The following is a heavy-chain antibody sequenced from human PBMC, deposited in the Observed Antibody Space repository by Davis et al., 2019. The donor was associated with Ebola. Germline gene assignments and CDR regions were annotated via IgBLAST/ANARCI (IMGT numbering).Heavy chain of an antibody. Sequence: ASVKVSCKTSGYTFTNYGVSWVRQAPAHGLEWMGWISTNNGNTKYAQKFQGRITMTKDTSTSTIYMELRSLVSDDSAVYYCAREYTSAWDYWGQGTLVTVSS. V-gene: IGHV1-18*01. CDR1: GYTFTNYG. CDR3: AREYTSAWDY. CDR2: ISTNNGNT. J-gene: IGHJ4*02. D-gene: IGHD6-19*01.